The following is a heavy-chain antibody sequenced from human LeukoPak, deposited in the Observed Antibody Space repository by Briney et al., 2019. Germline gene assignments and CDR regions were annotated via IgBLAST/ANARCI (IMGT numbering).Heavy chain of an antibody. J-gene: IGHJ4*02. Sequence: GGSLRLSCAASGFTFSSYGMHWVRQAPGKGLGWVAFIRYDGSNKYYADSVKGRFTISRDNSKNTLYLQMNSLRAEDTAVYYYARDPTQWLRYGYFDDWGQGTLVTVSS. CDR2: IRYDGSNK. CDR3: ARDPTQWLRYGYFDD. D-gene: IGHD3-22*01. CDR1: GFTFSSYG. V-gene: IGHV3-30*02.